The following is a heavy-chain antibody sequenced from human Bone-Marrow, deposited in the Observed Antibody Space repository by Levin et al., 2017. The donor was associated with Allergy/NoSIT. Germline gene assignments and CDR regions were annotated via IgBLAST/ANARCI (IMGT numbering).Heavy chain of an antibody. CDR1: GGSISSGGYS. D-gene: IGHD2-2*01. CDR2: IYHSGST. J-gene: IGHJ5*02. CDR3: ARQIVVVPAATHPYNWFDP. V-gene: IGHV4-30-2*01. Sequence: TSETLSLTCAVSGGSISSGGYSWSWIRQPPGKGLEWIGYIYHSGSTYYNPSLKSRVTISVDRSKNQFSLKLSSVTAADTAVYYCARQIVVVPAATHPYNWFDPWGQGTLVTVSS.